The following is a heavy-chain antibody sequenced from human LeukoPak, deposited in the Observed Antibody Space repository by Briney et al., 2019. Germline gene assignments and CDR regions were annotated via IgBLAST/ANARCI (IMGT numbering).Heavy chain of an antibody. J-gene: IGHJ4*02. CDR3: AKDRALSGSYSSPHFDY. CDR1: GFTFDRFT. Sequence: GGSLRLSCAASGFTFDRFTIHWVRQAPGKGLEWVSLIGRRGTQTYYADSVKGRFTISRDNSKNSLYLQMNSLRTEDTALYYCAKDRALSGSYSSPHFDYWGQGTLVTVSS. CDR2: IGRRGTQT. V-gene: IGHV3-43*01. D-gene: IGHD1-26*01.